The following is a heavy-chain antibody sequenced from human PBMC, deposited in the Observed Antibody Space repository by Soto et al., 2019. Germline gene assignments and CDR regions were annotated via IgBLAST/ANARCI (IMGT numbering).Heavy chain of an antibody. V-gene: IGHV3-23*01. CDR1: GFPFSSYG. D-gene: IGHD2-21*02. CDR2: ISGSGGST. Sequence: EVQLLESGGGLVQPGGSLRLSCAASGFPFSSYGMAWVRQAPGRGLEWVSTISGSGGSTYYADSVKGRFTISRDTSNNTLHLQMNSLRAEDTAVYYCAKDGGDWNRAMKYFHYGMDVWGQGTTVTVSS. J-gene: IGHJ6*02. CDR3: AKDGGDWNRAMKYFHYGMDV.